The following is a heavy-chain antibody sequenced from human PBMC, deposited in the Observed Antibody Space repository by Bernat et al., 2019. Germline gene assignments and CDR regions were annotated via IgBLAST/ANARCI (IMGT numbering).Heavy chain of an antibody. CDR1: GFTFSSYR. V-gene: IGHV3-48*04. Sequence: VQLVESGGGVVQPGRSLRLSCAASGFTFSSYRMNWVRQAPGKGLEWVSYISSSGSTIYYADSVKGRFTISRDNAKNSLYLQMNSLRAEDTAVYYCARDKWLANHYYYYGMDVWGQGTTVTVSS. D-gene: IGHD6-19*01. CDR2: ISSSGSTI. CDR3: ARDKWLANHYYYYGMDV. J-gene: IGHJ6*02.